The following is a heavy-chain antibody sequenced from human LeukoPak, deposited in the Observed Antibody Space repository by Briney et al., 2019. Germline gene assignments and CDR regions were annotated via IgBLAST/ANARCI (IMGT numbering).Heavy chain of an antibody. CDR2: IYYSGST. CDR1: GGSISSYY. Sequence: SETLSLTCTVSGGSISSYYWSWIRQPPGKGLEWIGYIYYSGSTNYNPSLKSRVTISVDTSKNQFSLKLSSVTAADAAVYYCARGSGHQLLFGPSYYFDYWGQGTLVTVSS. V-gene: IGHV4-59*01. D-gene: IGHD2-2*01. J-gene: IGHJ4*02. CDR3: ARGSGHQLLFGPSYYFDY.